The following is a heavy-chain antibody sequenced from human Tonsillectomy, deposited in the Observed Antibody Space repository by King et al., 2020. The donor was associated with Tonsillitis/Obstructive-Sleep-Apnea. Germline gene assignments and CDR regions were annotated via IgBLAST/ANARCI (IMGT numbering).Heavy chain of an antibody. Sequence: QLQESGPGLVKPSETLSLTCTVSGGSISSYYWSWIRQPPGKGLEWIGYIYYSGSTNYNPSLKSRVTISVDTSKNQFSLKLSSVTAADTAVYYCARGIYSYDPNQQIDYWGQGTLVPVSS. V-gene: IGHV4-59*01. D-gene: IGHD3-22*01. CDR2: IYYSGST. CDR3: ARGIYSYDPNQQIDY. J-gene: IGHJ4*02. CDR1: GGSISSYY.